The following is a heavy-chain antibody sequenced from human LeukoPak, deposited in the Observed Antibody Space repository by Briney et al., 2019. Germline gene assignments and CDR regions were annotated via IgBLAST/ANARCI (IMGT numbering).Heavy chain of an antibody. D-gene: IGHD6-13*01. CDR1: GFTFSSYS. J-gene: IGHJ4*02. Sequence: GGSLRLSCAASGFTFSSYSMNWVRQAPGKGLEWVSSISSSSSYIYYADSVKGRFTISRDNAKNSLYLQTNSLRAEDTAVYYCAKLPAAGDADYWGQGTLVTVSS. CDR3: AKLPAAGDADY. V-gene: IGHV3-21*01. CDR2: ISSSSSYI.